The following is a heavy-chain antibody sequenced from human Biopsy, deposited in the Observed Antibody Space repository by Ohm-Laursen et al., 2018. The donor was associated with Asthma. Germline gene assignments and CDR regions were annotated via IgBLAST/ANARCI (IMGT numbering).Heavy chain of an antibody. CDR3: ASQSSGSDFWSGYYYFDY. CDR1: GFTFSSYG. J-gene: IGHJ4*02. Sequence: SLRLSCAASGFTFSSYGMHWVRQAPGKGLEWVAVISYDGRNKYYADSVKGRFTISRDNSKNTLYLQMNSLRAEDTAVYYCASQSSGSDFWSGYYYFDYWGQGTLVTVSS. V-gene: IGHV3-30*03. D-gene: IGHD3-3*01. CDR2: ISYDGRNK.